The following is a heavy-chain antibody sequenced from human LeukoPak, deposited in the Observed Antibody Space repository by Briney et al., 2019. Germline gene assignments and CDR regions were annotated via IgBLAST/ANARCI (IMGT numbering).Heavy chain of an antibody. CDR1: GGSISSSSYY. CDR2: IYYSGST. Sequence: SETLSLTCTVSGGSISSSSYYWGWIRQPPGKGLEWIGSIYYSGSTYYNPSLKSRVTISVGTSKNQFSLKLSSVTAADTAVYYCARLLWFGELLRYFDYWGQGTLVTVSS. D-gene: IGHD3-10*01. V-gene: IGHV4-39*01. J-gene: IGHJ4*02. CDR3: ARLLWFGELLRYFDY.